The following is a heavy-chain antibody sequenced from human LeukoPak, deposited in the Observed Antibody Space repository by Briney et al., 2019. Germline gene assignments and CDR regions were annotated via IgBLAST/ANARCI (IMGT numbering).Heavy chain of an antibody. CDR2: IYTTGTA. CDR3: ARDHSSSSWMDSFEI. CDR1: GGSIGPYY. D-gene: IGHD6-6*01. V-gene: IGHV4-4*07. J-gene: IGHJ3*02. Sequence: PSETLFLTCIISGGSIGPYYWSWIRQAGGKGPEWTGRIYTTGTADYNPSLKGRVFLSVDTSKSQFSLKVTSVTAADTAVYYCARDHSSSSWMDSFEIWGPGTKVTVSS.